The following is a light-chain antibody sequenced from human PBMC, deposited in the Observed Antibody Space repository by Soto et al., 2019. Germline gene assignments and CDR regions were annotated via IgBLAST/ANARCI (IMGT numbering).Light chain of an antibody. CDR2: GAS. Sequence: EIVMTQSPATLSVSPGERATLSCRASQSVSSNLAWYQQKLGQAPRLLIYGASPRDTGIPARFSGSGSGTEFTLTISSLQSEDCAVYYCQQYNNWPLTFGGGTKVEIK. CDR3: QQYNNWPLT. V-gene: IGKV3-15*01. CDR1: QSVSSN. J-gene: IGKJ4*01.